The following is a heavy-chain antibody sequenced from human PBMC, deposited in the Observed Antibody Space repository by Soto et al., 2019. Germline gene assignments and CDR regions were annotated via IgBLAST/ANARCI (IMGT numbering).Heavy chain of an antibody. J-gene: IGHJ4*02. V-gene: IGHV1-69*06. Sequence: QVQLVQSGAEVKKPGYSVKVSCKASGGTFNNYAVTWVRQAPGQGLEWMGGIIPVIGPANYAQKFQGRVTITADKPTNTVHMEVSSLRSEDTAVYYCATSYGTSWYGDWWGQGALVTVSS. CDR3: ATSYGTSWYGDW. CDR2: IIPVIGPA. CDR1: GGTFNNYA. D-gene: IGHD6-13*01.